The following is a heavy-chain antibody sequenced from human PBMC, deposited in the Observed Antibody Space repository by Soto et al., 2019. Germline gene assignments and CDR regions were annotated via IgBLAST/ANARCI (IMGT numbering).Heavy chain of an antibody. CDR1: GFTFNDAW. CDR3: TTSTTLTSVGVY. D-gene: IGHD4-17*01. CDR2: IKRKNDGGTT. J-gene: IGHJ4*02. V-gene: IGHV3-15*07. Sequence: EVQLVESGGGLVKPGGSLRLSCAASGFTFNDAWMNWVRQAPGKGLEWVGRIKRKNDGGTTDYDASVKGKFTISRDDSKNTLYLQMNSLKTEDTAVYFCTTSTTLTSVGVYWGPGTLVIVSS.